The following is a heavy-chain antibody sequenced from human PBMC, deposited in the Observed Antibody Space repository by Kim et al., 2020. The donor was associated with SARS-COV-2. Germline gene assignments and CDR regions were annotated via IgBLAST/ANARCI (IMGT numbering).Heavy chain of an antibody. J-gene: IGHJ4*02. D-gene: IGHD5-12*01. Sequence: QKFQGRVTMTRDTSTSTVYMELSSLRSEDTAVYYCARDESRDGYNYLFDYWGQGTLVTVSS. V-gene: IGHV1-46*01. CDR3: ARDESRDGYNYLFDY.